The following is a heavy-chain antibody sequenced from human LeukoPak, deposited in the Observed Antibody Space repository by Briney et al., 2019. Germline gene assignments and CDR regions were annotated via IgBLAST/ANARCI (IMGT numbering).Heavy chain of an antibody. V-gene: IGHV4-39*01. CDR2: IYYSGST. CDR1: GDSISSSSNN. Sequence: ETLSLTCTVSGDSISSSSNNWGWIRQPPGKGQEWVGNIYYSGSTYYNPSLNSQVTISVDTSKNQFSLKLSSVTAADTAVYYCARRQPAYYFDYWGQGTLVTVSS. J-gene: IGHJ4*02. CDR3: ARRQPAYYFDY. D-gene: IGHD2-2*01.